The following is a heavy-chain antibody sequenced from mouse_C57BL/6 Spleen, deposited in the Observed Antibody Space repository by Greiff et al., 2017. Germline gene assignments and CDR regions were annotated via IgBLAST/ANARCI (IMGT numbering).Heavy chain of an antibody. D-gene: IGHD2-3*01. CDR2: IWSGGST. V-gene: IGHV2-2*01. J-gene: IGHJ2*01. CDR3: ARKDGSYYYFDY. Sequence: VQLQQSGPGLVQPSQSLSITCTVSGFSLTSYGVHWVRQSPGKGLEWLGVIWSGGSTDYNAAFISRLSISKDNSKSQVFFKMNSLQADDTAIYYCARKDGSYYYFDYWGQGTTLTVSS. CDR1: GFSLTSYG.